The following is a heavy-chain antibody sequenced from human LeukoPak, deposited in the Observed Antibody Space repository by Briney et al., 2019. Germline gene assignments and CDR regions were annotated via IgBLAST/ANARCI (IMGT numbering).Heavy chain of an antibody. Sequence: GGSLRLSCAASGFTFSDYYMTWIRQAPGKGLEWVSYISGSRTYTNYADSVKGRFTISRDNAKSSLYLQMYSLRAEDTAVYYCARVTFGDSTPGYWGQGTLVTVSS. V-gene: IGHV3-11*05. J-gene: IGHJ4*02. CDR1: GFTFSDYY. CDR2: ISGSRTYT. D-gene: IGHD3-10*01. CDR3: ARVTFGDSTPGY.